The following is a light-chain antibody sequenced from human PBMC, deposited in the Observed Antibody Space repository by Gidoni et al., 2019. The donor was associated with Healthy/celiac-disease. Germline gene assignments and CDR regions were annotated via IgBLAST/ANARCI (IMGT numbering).Light chain of an antibody. V-gene: IGKV1-39*01. CDR1: QSISSY. CDR2: AAS. Sequence: DIQMTPSPSSLSASVGDRVTITCRASQSISSYLNWYQQKPGNAPKLLIYAASSLQSGVPSRFSGSGSGTDFTLTISSLQPEDFATYYCQQSYSTPPTFGGGTKVEIK. J-gene: IGKJ4*01. CDR3: QQSYSTPPT.